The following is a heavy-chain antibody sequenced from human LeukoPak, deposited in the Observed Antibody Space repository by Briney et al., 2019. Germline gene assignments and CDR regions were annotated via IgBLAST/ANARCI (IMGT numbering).Heavy chain of an antibody. J-gene: IGHJ4*02. CDR1: GFTFSSHW. Sequence: GGSLRLSCAASGFTFSSHWMHWVRQAPGKGLVWVSRINSDGSSISYADSVKGRFTISRDNSKNTLYLQMNSLRAEDTAVYYCAKDIVVTPSPVDYWGQGTLVTVSS. D-gene: IGHD4-23*01. CDR2: INSDGSSI. CDR3: AKDIVVTPSPVDY. V-gene: IGHV3-74*01.